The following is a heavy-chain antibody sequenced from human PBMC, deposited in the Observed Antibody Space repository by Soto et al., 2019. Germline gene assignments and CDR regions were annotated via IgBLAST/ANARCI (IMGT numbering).Heavy chain of an antibody. Sequence: AGGSLRLSCAASGFTFSSYGMHWVRQAPGKGLEWVAVISYDGSNKYYADSVKGRFTISRDNSKNTLYLQMNSLRAEDTAVYYCAKDLLGTLDYWGQGTLVTVSS. V-gene: IGHV3-30*18. D-gene: IGHD3-10*01. CDR2: ISYDGSNK. J-gene: IGHJ4*02. CDR3: AKDLLGTLDY. CDR1: GFTFSSYG.